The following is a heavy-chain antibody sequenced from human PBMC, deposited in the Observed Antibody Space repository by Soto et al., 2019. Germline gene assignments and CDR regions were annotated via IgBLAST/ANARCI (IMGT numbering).Heavy chain of an antibody. Sequence: QPGGSLRLSCAASGFTFSSYAMSWVRQAPGKGLEWVSAISGSGGSTYYADSVKGRFTISRDNSKNTLYLQMNSLRAEDTAVYYCAKDPTGGAANPMHDVDAFDIWGQGTMVTVSS. CDR1: GFTFSSYA. CDR3: AKDPTGGAANPMHDVDAFDI. V-gene: IGHV3-23*01. D-gene: IGHD1-26*01. J-gene: IGHJ3*02. CDR2: ISGSGGST.